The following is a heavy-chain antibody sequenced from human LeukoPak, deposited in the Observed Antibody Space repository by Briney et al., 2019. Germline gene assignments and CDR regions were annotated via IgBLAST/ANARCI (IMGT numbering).Heavy chain of an antibody. Sequence: PSETLSLTCAVYGGSFSEYYWTWIRQSPGKGLEWIGEMNHGGGSNYNPSLTSRVTISVDTSKNQFSLRFRSVIAADTAFYYFSRGRGRLYFLGQGTLVTISS. CDR1: GGSFSEYY. D-gene: IGHD3-10*01. CDR3: SRGRGRLYF. V-gene: IGHV4-34*01. J-gene: IGHJ4*02. CDR2: MNHGGGS.